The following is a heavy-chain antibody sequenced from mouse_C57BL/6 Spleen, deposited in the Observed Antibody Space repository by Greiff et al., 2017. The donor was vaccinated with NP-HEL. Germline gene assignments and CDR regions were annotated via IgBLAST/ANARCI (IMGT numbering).Heavy chain of an antibody. D-gene: IGHD2-3*01. CDR3: ARHDGYYVAWFAY. V-gene: IGHV5-17*01. Sequence: EVHLVESGGGLVKPGGSLKLSCAASGFTFSDYGMHWVRQAPEKGLEWVAYISSGSSTIYYADTVKGRFTISRDNAKNTLFLQMTSLRSEDTAMYYCARHDGYYVAWFAYWGQGTLVTVSA. CDR1: GFTFSDYG. J-gene: IGHJ3*01. CDR2: ISSGSSTI.